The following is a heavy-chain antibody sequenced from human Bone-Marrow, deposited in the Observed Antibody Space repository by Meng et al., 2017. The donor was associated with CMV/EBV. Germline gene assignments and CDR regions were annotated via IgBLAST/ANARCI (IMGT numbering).Heavy chain of an antibody. CDR1: GYTFTGYY. J-gene: IGHJ4*02. V-gene: IGHV1-2*02. Sequence: ASVKVSCKASGYTFTGYYMHWVRQAPGQGLEWMGWINPNSGGTNYAQKFQGRVTMTRDTSISTAYMELSRLRAEDTAVYYCAKEPLLFGYFDYWGQGTLVTVSS. D-gene: IGHD3-10*01. CDR3: AKEPLLFGYFDY. CDR2: INPNSGGT.